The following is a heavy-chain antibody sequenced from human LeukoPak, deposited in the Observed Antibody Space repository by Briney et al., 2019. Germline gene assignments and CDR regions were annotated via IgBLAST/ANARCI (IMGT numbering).Heavy chain of an antibody. CDR2: ISYDGSNK. Sequence: LSLTCSVSGYSISSGYYWGWIRQAPGKGLEWVAVISYDGSNKYYADSVKGRFTISRDNSKNTLYLQMNSLRAEDTAVYYCARDPTLSRIVVVITYFDYWGQGTLVTVSS. J-gene: IGHJ4*02. CDR3: ARDPTLSRIVVVITYFDY. D-gene: IGHD3-22*01. V-gene: IGHV3-30*03. CDR1: GYSISSGY.